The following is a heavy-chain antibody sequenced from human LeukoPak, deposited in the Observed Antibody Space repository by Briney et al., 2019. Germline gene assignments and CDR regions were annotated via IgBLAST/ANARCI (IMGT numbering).Heavy chain of an antibody. J-gene: IGHJ5*02. CDR3: ARDGNYYGSGSYSNWFDP. Sequence: PSETLSLTCAVSGGSFSGYYWSWIRQPPGKGLEWIGEINHSGSTNYNPSLKSRGTTSVDTSKNQFSLQLSSVTAADTAVYYCARDGNYYGSGSYSNWFDPWGQGTLVTVSS. D-gene: IGHD3-10*01. CDR1: GGSFSGYY. CDR2: INHSGST. V-gene: IGHV4-34*01.